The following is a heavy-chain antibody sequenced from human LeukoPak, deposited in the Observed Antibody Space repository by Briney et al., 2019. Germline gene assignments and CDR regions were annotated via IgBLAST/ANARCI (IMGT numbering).Heavy chain of an antibody. J-gene: IGHJ4*02. D-gene: IGHD3-22*01. CDR3: ARALTYYYDSSGYDYYFDY. CDR1: GYTFTSYG. CDR2: ISAYNGNT. Sequence: ASVKVSCKASGYTFTSYGISWVRQAPGQGLEWMGWISAYNGNTNYAQKLQGRVTMTTDTSTSTAYMELRSLRSDDTAVYYCARALTYYYDSSGYDYYFDYWGQGTLVTVSS. V-gene: IGHV1-18*01.